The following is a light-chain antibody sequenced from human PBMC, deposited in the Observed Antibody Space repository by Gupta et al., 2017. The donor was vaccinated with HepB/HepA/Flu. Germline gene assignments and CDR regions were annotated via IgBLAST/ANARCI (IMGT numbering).Light chain of an antibody. CDR1: SSDVAIYNL. Sequence: QSALTQPASVSGSTAPSNTISCPGTSSDVAIYNLVSWYQQHPGKAPKLMMFEVSNRPSGISNRFSGSKSGNTASLTISGLQAADDADYYCCSYAGSNTYVLFGGGTKLTVL. CDR3: CSYAGSNTYVL. CDR2: EVS. V-gene: IGLV2-23*02. J-gene: IGLJ2*01.